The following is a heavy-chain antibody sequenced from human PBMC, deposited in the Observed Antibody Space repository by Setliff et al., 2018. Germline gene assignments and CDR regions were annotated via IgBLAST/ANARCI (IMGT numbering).Heavy chain of an antibody. CDR2: IYPGDSDT. CDR3: ARHFRNWWYEIKGFDY. D-gene: IGHD2-8*02. CDR1: GYSFTTYW. J-gene: IGHJ4*02. V-gene: IGHV5-51*01. Sequence: GESLKISCKGSGYSFTTYWIGWVRQMPGKGLEWMGIIYPGDSDTRHSPSFQGQVTISADKSISTAYLQWSSLKASDTAIYYCARHFRNWWYEIKGFDYWGQGTLVTVSS.